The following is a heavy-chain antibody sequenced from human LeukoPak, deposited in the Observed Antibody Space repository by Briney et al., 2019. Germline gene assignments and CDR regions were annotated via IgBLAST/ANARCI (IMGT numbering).Heavy chain of an antibody. CDR1: GGSISSSSYY. V-gene: IGHV4-39*01. Sequence: SETLSLTCTVSGGSISSSSYYWGRIRQPPGKGLEWIGSIYYSGSTYYNPSLKSRVTISVDTSKNQFSLKLSSVTAADTAVYYCAAQTLGYCSGGSCDSSGYFDYWGQGTLDTVSS. J-gene: IGHJ4*02. CDR2: IYYSGST. CDR3: AAQTLGYCSGGSCDSSGYFDY. D-gene: IGHD2-15*01.